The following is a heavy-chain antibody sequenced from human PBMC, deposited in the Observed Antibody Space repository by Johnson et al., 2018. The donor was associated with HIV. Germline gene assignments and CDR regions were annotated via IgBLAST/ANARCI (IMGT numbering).Heavy chain of an antibody. CDR1: GFTFSSYA. J-gene: IGHJ3*02. V-gene: IGHV3-30-3*01. CDR2: ISYDGNNK. CDR3: AKDGRVGATLMSTGDDAFDI. Sequence: QVQLVESGGGVVQPGRSLRLSCATSGFTFSSYAMHWVRQAPGTGLEWVAVISYDGNNKYYTDSVKGRFTISRDNSKNTLYQQMNSLRAEETAVYYCAKDGRVGATLMSTGDDAFDIWGQGTMVTVSS. D-gene: IGHD1-26*01.